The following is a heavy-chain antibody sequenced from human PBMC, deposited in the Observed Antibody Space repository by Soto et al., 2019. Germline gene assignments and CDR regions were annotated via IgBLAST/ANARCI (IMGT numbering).Heavy chain of an antibody. J-gene: IGHJ6*02. CDR1: GDSVSSNSAA. Sequence: PSQTPSLTCAISGDSVSSNSAAWNWIRRSPSRGLEWLGRTYYRSKWYNDYAVSVKSRITINPDTSKNQFSLQLNSVTPEDTAVYYCARVGAQYSSSWYEGVYYYYGMDVWGQGTTVTVSS. CDR2: TYYRSKWYN. V-gene: IGHV6-1*01. CDR3: ARVGAQYSSSWYEGVYYYYGMDV. D-gene: IGHD6-13*01.